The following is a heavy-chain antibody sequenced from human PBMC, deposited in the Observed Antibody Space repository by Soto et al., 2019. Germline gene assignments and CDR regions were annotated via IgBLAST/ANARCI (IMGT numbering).Heavy chain of an antibody. Sequence: SETLSLTCPISGGSITNAGCSGSCIPKPPGKGLEWSGYTYPSGMRFYTPSLRSRVTISIDRSNDQCSLNLKSVTAADTAVYYCARERGGYGLFDSWGQGTLVTVSS. CDR1: GGSITNAGCS. CDR2: TYPSGMR. D-gene: IGHD5-18*01. CDR3: ARERGGYGLFDS. J-gene: IGHJ4*02. V-gene: IGHV4-30-2*01.